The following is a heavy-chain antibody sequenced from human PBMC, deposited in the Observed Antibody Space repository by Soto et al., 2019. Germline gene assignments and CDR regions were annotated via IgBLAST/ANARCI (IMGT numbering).Heavy chain of an antibody. D-gene: IGHD1-26*01. CDR3: TTTPLRDSERFYY. J-gene: IGHJ4*03. Sequence: GGSLRLSCAASGFTFSSSSMSWVRLTPGKGLEWVADINHDGSDKYYVDSVRGRLTISRDNTKNTLYLQMNSLIGEDTAVYYFTTTPLRDSERFYYRGQGTMVTVSS. CDR1: GFTFSSSS. V-gene: IGHV3-7*01. CDR2: INHDGSDK.